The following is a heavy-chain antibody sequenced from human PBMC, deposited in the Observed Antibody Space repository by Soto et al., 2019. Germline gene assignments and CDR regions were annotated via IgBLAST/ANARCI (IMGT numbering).Heavy chain of an antibody. CDR2: IYYSGST. J-gene: IGHJ4*02. D-gene: IGHD3-22*01. V-gene: IGHV4-59*08. CDR1: GGSISSYY. Sequence: SETLSLTCTVSGGSISSYYLSWIRRPPGKGLEWIGYIYYSGSTNYNPSLKSRVTISVDTSKNQFSLKLSSVTAADTAVYYCARHLEGRYYYDSSGYFDYWGQGTLVTVSS. CDR3: ARHLEGRYYYDSSGYFDY.